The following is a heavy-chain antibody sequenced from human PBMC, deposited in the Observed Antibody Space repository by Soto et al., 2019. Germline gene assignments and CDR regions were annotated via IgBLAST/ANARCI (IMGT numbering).Heavy chain of an antibody. D-gene: IGHD3-3*01. Sequence: NHSGRLAITCTVCSGSVSISVYAGRWIQKPPGKGLEWIGYIYYSGSTYYNPSLKSRVTISVDTSKNQFSLKLSSVTAADTAVYYCARAGTYDFWSGYTPQRFDPWGQGTLVTVSS. CDR1: SGSVSISVYA. J-gene: IGHJ5*02. V-gene: IGHV4-30-4*01. CDR3: ARAGTYDFWSGYTPQRFDP. CDR2: IYYSGST.